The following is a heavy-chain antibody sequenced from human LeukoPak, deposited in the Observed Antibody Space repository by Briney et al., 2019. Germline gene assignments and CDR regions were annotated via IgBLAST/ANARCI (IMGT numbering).Heavy chain of an antibody. CDR3: ANRRSSSWYMRDFDY. D-gene: IGHD6-13*01. J-gene: IGHJ4*02. Sequence: GGSLRLSCAASGFTFSSYSMNWVRQAPGKGLEWVSSISSSSSYIYYADSVKGRFTISRDNSKNTLYLQMNSLRAEDTAVYYCANRRSSSWYMRDFDYWGQGTLVTVSS. V-gene: IGHV3-21*04. CDR1: GFTFSSYS. CDR2: ISSSSSYI.